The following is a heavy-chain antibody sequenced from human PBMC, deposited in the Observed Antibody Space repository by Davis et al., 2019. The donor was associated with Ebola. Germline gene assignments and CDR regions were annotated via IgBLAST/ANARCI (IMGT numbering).Heavy chain of an antibody. CDR3: AREGNYYYGMDV. Sequence: SVKVSCKASGGTFSSYAISWVRQAPGQGLEWMGGIIPIFGTANYAQKFQGRVTITADESTSTAYMELSSLRSEDTAVYYCAREGNYYYGMDVWGQGTTVTVSS. CDR1: GGTFSSYA. V-gene: IGHV1-69*13. J-gene: IGHJ6*02. CDR2: IIPIFGTA.